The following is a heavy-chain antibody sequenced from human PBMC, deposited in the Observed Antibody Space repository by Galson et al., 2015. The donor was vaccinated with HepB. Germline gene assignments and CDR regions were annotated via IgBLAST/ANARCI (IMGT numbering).Heavy chain of an antibody. V-gene: IGHV5-10-1*01. CDR3: ARGGWTNQIVYGGDY. D-gene: IGHD5/OR15-5a*01. J-gene: IGHJ4*02. CDR2: IDPSDSYT. CDR1: GYSFTSYW. Sequence: QSGAEVKKPGESLRISCKGSGYSFTSYWISWVRQMPGKGLEWMGRIDPSDSYTNYSPSFQGHVTISADKSISTAYLQWSSLKASDTAMYYCARGGWTNQIVYGGDYWGQGTLVTVSS.